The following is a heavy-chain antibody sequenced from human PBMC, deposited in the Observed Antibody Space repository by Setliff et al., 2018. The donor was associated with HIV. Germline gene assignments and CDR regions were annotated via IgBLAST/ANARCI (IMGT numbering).Heavy chain of an antibody. D-gene: IGHD3-22*01. Sequence: GGSLRLSCTVSGFTFGDYAMSWVRQAPGKGLEWVAVIWDERSDKYYADSVKGRFTISRDDSKNTLYLQMNSLTVEDTAVYYCARGKAYDYYDSSSPLNYWGQGTLVTVSS. V-gene: IGHV3-33*08. CDR3: ARGKAYDYYDSSSPLNY. J-gene: IGHJ4*02. CDR2: IWDERSDK. CDR1: GFTFGDYA.